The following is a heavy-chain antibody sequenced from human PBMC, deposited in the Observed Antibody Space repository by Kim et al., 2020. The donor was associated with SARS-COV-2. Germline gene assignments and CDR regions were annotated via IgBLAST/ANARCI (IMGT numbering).Heavy chain of an antibody. CDR3: ARGPGPVDP. CDR2: INTKTGNP. D-gene: IGHD2-2*01. CDR1: GYTFTSNP. J-gene: IGHJ5*02. V-gene: IGHV7-4-1*02. Sequence: ASVKVSCKASGYTFTSNPGNWVRQAPGQGLEWMGWINTKTGNPSYARGFTGRFVFSLDTSVSSAYLQISSLKAEDTAIYYCARGPGPVDPWGQGTLVTVSS.